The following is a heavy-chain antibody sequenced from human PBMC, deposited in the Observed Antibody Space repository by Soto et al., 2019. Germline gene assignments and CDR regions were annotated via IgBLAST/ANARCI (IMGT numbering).Heavy chain of an antibody. CDR1: GYTFTSNG. CDR3: ARDRSNYFDY. Sequence: QVQLVQSGAEVKKPGASVKVSCKASGYTFTSNGIIWVRQAPGQGLEWMGWINTYNGNTNYAQKLQGRVNMTTDPSTNTAYMELRSLRSDDTAVYYCARDRSNYFDYWGQGTVVTVSS. V-gene: IGHV1-18*01. J-gene: IGHJ4*02. CDR2: INTYNGNT.